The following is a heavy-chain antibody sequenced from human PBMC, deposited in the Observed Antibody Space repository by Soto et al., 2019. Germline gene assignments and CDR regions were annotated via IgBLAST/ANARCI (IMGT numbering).Heavy chain of an antibody. D-gene: IGHD1-7*01. CDR3: AKDTETTGTTLVANWFDP. CDR1: GFTFSSYG. J-gene: IGHJ5*02. Sequence: GGSLRLSCAASGFTFSSYGMHWVRQAPGKGLEWVAVISYDGSNKYYADSVKGRFTISRDNSKNTLYLQMNSLRAEDTAVYYCAKDTETTGTTLVANWFDPWGQGTLVTVSP. V-gene: IGHV3-30*18. CDR2: ISYDGSNK.